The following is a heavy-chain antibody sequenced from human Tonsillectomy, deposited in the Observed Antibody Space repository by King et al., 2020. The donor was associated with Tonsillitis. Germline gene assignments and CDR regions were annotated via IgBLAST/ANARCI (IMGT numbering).Heavy chain of an antibody. V-gene: IGHV3-7*01. CDR2: IKQDGSEK. CDR1: GFTFSSYW. CDR3: ARGRGYSGYNPF. J-gene: IGHJ4*02. Sequence: VQLVESGGGLVQPGGSLRLSCAASGFTFSSYWMSWVRQAPRKGLEWVANIKQDGSEKNYVDSVKCRFTISRDNAKNSLYLQMNSLRAEDTAVYYCARGRGYSGYNPFWGQGTLVTVSS. D-gene: IGHD5-12*01.